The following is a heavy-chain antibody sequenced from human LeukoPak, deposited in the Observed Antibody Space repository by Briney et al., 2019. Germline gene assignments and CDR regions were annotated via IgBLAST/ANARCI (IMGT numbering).Heavy chain of an antibody. D-gene: IGHD3-10*01. CDR2: ISADTTRT. V-gene: IGHV1-18*01. J-gene: IGHJ5*02. Sequence: GASVKVSCKSSGYTFTAFGFSWVRQAPGQGLEWMGWISADTTRTIYTEKLQDRVTMTTDTSTSTTYMELRSLRSDDTAVYYCARDGLDYYGSGTYYPNYIWFDPWGQGTLVTVSS. CDR1: GYTFTAFG. CDR3: ARDGLDYYGSGTYYPNYIWFDP.